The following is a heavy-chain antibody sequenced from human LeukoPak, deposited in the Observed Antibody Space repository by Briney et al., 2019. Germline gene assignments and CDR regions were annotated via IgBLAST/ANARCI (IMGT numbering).Heavy chain of an antibody. CDR2: ISYDGSNK. Sequence: GGSLRLSCAASGFTFSSYGMHWVRQAPGKGLEWVAVISYDGSNKYYADSVKGRFTISRDNSKNTLYLQMNSLRAEDTAVYYCAKDAPLSRTGRPGPFDYWGQGTLVTVSS. CDR3: AKDAPLSRTGRPGPFDY. J-gene: IGHJ4*02. D-gene: IGHD2/OR15-2a*01. CDR1: GFTFSSYG. V-gene: IGHV3-30*18.